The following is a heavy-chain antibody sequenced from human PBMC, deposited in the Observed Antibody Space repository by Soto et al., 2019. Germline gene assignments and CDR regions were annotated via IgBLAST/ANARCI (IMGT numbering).Heavy chain of an antibody. D-gene: IGHD5-12*01. J-gene: IGHJ5*02. CDR1: GFTFSSYW. CDR2: IKQDGSEK. CDR3: ARALIVANHNWFDP. Sequence: GGSLRLSCAASGFTFSSYWMSWVRQAPGKGLEWVANIKQDGSEKYYVDSVKGRFTISRENAKNSLYLQMNSLRAEDTAVYYCARALIVANHNWFDPWGQGTLVTVSS. V-gene: IGHV3-7*01.